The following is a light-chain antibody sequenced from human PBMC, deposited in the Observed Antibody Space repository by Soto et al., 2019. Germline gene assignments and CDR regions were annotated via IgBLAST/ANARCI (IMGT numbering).Light chain of an antibody. CDR1: QSVRSS. V-gene: IGKV3-15*01. CDR2: GAS. J-gene: IGKJ5*01. Sequence: EIVVTQSPATLSVSPGEGATLSCRASQSVRSSLAWYQQKPGQAPRLLMYGASTRATGIPARFSGSGSGTEFTLTISSLQSEDFAVYYCQQYKNWTRPTFGQGTRLEIK. CDR3: QQYKNWTRPT.